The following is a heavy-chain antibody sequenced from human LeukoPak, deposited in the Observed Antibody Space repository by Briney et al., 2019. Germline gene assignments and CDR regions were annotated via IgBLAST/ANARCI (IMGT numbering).Heavy chain of an antibody. CDR2: ISGSGGGT. Sequence: GGSLRLSCAASGFTFSSYAMSWVRQAPGKGLEWVSAISGSGGGTYYADSVKGRFTISRDNSKNTLYLQMNSLRAEDTAVYYCAKDMRIVVVVVSDYWGQGTLVTVSS. CDR3: AKDMRIVVVVVSDY. J-gene: IGHJ4*02. CDR1: GFTFSSYA. D-gene: IGHD2-15*01. V-gene: IGHV3-23*01.